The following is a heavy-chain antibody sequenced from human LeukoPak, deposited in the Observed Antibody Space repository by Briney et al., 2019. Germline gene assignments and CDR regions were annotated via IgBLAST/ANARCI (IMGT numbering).Heavy chain of an antibody. V-gene: IGHV3-30*02. CDR1: GFTFSNYG. D-gene: IGHD6-13*01. CDR3: AGEGGVPEAGAFDY. J-gene: IGHJ4*02. Sequence: GSLRLSCAASGFTFSNYGMHWVRQAPGKGLEWVAFIQYDGSNNYYADSVKGRLTISRDNSNNTLYLEMNNVRPEDTGIYYCAGEGGVPEAGAFDYWGQGTLVAVSS. CDR2: IQYDGSNN.